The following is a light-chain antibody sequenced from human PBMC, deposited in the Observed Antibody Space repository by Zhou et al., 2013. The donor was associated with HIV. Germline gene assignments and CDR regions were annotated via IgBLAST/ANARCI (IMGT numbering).Light chain of an antibody. J-gene: IGKJ2*04. CDR2: DTS. V-gene: IGKV3-20*01. CDR1: QSVSSY. Sequence: EIVLTQSPATLSLSPGERATLSCRASQSVSSYLAWYQQKPGQAPRVLIYDTSSRATGIPDRFSGSGSGTDFTLTISRLEPEDLAVYYCHQYGSSPCSFGQGTKLEIK. CDR3: HQYGSSPCS.